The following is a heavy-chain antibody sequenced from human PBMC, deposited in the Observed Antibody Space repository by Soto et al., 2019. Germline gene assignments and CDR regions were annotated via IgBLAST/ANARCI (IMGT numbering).Heavy chain of an antibody. J-gene: IGHJ4*02. CDR2: ISSSSSYI. CDR3: AREESYSGSYRFDY. D-gene: IGHD1-26*01. CDR1: GFTFSSYS. Sequence: GGSLRLSCAASGFTFSSYSMNWVRQAPGKGLEWVSSISSSSSYIYYADSVKGRFTISRDNAKNSLYLQMNSLRAEDTAVYYCAREESYSGSYRFDYWGQGTLVTVSS. V-gene: IGHV3-21*01.